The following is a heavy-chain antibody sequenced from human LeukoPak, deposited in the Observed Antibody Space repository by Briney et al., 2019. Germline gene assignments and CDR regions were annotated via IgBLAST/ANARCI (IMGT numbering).Heavy chain of an antibody. CDR1: GFTFSSYS. D-gene: IGHD5-24*01. CDR3: AREQARDGYNYAFDI. V-gene: IGHV3-21*01. CDR2: ISSSSSYI. Sequence: GGTVRLSCAASGFTFSSYSMNWVRQAPGKGLEWVSSISSSSSYIYYADSVKGRFTISRDNAKNSLCLQMNSLRAEDTAVYYCAREQARDGYNYAFDIWGQGTMVTVSS. J-gene: IGHJ3*02.